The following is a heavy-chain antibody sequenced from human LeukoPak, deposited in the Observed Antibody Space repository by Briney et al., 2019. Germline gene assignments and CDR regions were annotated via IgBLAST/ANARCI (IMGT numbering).Heavy chain of an antibody. V-gene: IGHV4-59*01. CDR1: GGSISSYY. J-gene: IGHJ4*02. Sequence: PSETLSLTCTVSGGSISSYYWSWIRQPPGKGLEWIGYIYYSGSTNYNPSLKSRVTISVDTSKNQFSLKLSSVTAADTAVYYCARGTSSWYLRAFDYWGQGTLVTVSS. CDR3: ARGTSSWYLRAFDY. D-gene: IGHD6-13*01. CDR2: IYYSGST.